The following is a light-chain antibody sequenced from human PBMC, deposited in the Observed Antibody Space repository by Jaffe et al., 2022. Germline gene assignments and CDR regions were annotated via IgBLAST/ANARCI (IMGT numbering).Light chain of an antibody. CDR3: YSNGV. V-gene: IGLV2-23*01. Sequence: QSVLTQPASVSGSPGQAITISCTGPNIETDSPVSWCQQHPDKAPKLIIFQGGKRPSGVSSRLSGSKSGNTASLTISGLQAEDEADYYCYSNGVFGTGTKVNVL. J-gene: IGLJ1*01. CDR2: QGG. CDR1: NIETDSP.